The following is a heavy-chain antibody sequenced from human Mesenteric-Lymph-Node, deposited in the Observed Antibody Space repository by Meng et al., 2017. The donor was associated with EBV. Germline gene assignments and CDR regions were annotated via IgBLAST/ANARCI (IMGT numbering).Heavy chain of an antibody. D-gene: IGHD3-16*02. J-gene: IGHJ4*02. CDR3: ARSFTFGGVIVYYFDY. CDR1: GYTFTTYA. V-gene: IGHV1-18*01. CDR2: ISAYNGNT. Sequence: QVQLVQSGAEVQKPGASLKVSCKTAGYTFTTYAISWVRQAPGQGLEWMGWISAYNGNTNYAQKLQGRVTMTTDTSTSTAYMELRSLRSDDTAVYYCARSFTFGGVIVYYFDYWGQGTMVTVSS.